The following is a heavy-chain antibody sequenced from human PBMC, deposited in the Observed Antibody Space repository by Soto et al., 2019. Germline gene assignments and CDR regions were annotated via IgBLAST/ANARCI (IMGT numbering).Heavy chain of an antibody. CDR2: MNPNSGNT. CDR3: ARRTIFGVVTPFYGMDV. V-gene: IGHV1-8*01. CDR1: GYTFTRYD. Sequence: SVKVYCKASGYTFTRYDIDWVRQTTGQGLEWMGWMNPNSGNTGYAQKFQGRVTMTRNTSISTAYMELSSLRSEDTAVYYCARRTIFGVVTPFYGMDVWGQGTTVTVSS. J-gene: IGHJ6*02. D-gene: IGHD3-3*01.